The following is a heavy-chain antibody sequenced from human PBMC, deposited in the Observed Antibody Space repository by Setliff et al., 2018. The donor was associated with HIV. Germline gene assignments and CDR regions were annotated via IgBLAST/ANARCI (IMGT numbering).Heavy chain of an antibody. CDR3: ARLGDNSDWRSNYFFYYMDV. J-gene: IGHJ6*03. D-gene: IGHD3-22*01. CDR1: GGSISSSNYY. CDR2: IYYSGNT. Sequence: PSETLSLTCTVSGGSISSSNYYWGWLRQPPGKGLEWIGSIYYSGNTHYNPSLKSRVTISVDTSKNQFSLKLSSVTAADTAVYHCARLGDNSDWRSNYFFYYMDVWGKGVTVTVSS. V-gene: IGHV4-39*01.